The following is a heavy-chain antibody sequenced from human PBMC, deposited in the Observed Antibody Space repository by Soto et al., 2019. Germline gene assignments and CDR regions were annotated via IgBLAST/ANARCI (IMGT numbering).Heavy chain of an antibody. CDR1: GGTFSSYA. D-gene: IGHD2-21*02. J-gene: IGHJ4*02. CDR3: ARPSLAYCGGDCYSAFDY. CDR2: IIPIFGTA. Sequence: QVQLVQSGAEVKKPGSSVKVSCKASGGTFSSYAISWVRQAPGQGLEWMGGIIPIFGTANYAQKFQGRVTITADKSTSTAYMELSSLRSEDTAVYYCARPSLAYCGGDCYSAFDYWGQGTLVTVSS. V-gene: IGHV1-69*06.